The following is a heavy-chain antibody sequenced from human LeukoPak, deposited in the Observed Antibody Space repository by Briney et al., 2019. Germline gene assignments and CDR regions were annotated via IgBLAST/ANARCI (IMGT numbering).Heavy chain of an antibody. CDR2: ISYSGGT. V-gene: IGHV4-59*08. J-gene: IGHJ6*03. Sequence: SETLSLTCNVSGGSISNDYWSWVRQPPGKGLEWIGFISYSGGTNYNPSLKSRVTISGDTSKNQFSLKLSSVTAADTAVYYCARKRNGYMDVWGKGTTVTVSS. CDR3: ARKRNGYMDV. CDR1: GGSISNDY.